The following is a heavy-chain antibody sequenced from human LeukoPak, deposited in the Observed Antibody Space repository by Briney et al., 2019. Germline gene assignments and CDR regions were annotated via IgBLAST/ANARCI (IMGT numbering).Heavy chain of an antibody. D-gene: IGHD4-23*01. CDR2: IIPIFGTA. Sequence: SVKVSCKASGGTFSSYAISWVRQAPGQGLEWVGGIIPIFGTANYAQKFQGRVTITTDESTSTAYMELSSLRSEDTAVYYCAGGGNSYYYYYMDVWGKGTTVTVSS. CDR3: AGGGNSYYYYYMDV. V-gene: IGHV1-69*05. CDR1: GGTFSSYA. J-gene: IGHJ6*03.